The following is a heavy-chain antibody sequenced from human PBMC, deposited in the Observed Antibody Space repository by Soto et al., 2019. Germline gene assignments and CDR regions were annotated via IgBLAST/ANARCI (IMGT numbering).Heavy chain of an antibody. V-gene: IGHV3-53*04. CDR2: VYNGGAT. CDR1: GFSVSSNY. CDR3: VRGRYGSEIH. D-gene: IGHD3-10*01. Sequence: EVRLVESGGGLVQPGGSLRLSCAASGFSVSSNYMTWVRQAPGKGLEWVSLVYNGGATHYAASVKGRFTISTHSSQSTLFLQMNSLRTEDTATYYCVRGRYGSEIHWGQGTMVTASS. J-gene: IGHJ4*02.